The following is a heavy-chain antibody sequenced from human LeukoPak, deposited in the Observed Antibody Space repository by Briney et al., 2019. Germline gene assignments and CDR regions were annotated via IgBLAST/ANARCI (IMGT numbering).Heavy chain of an antibody. CDR2: MNPNSGNT. J-gene: IGHJ5*02. D-gene: IGHD6-13*01. V-gene: IGHV1-8*03. CDR3: ARAHSSSWYGYNWFDP. Sequence: VASVKVSCKASGYTFTSYDINWVRQATGQGLEWMGWMNPNSGNTGYAQKFQGRVTITRNTSISTAYMELSSLRSEDTAVYYCARAHSSSWYGYNWFDPWGQGTLVTVSS. CDR1: GYTFTSYD.